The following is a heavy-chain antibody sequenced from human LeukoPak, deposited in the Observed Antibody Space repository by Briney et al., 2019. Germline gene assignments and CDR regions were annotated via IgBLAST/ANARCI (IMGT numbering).Heavy chain of an antibody. CDR1: GGSFSGYY. Sequence: PSETLSLTCAVYGGSFSGYYWSWIRQPPGKGLEWIGEINHSGSTNYNPSLKSRVTMSVDTSKNQFSLKLSSVTAADTAVYYCARAMVRGVNRYFDYWGQGTLVTVSS. J-gene: IGHJ4*02. D-gene: IGHD3-10*01. V-gene: IGHV4-34*01. CDR2: INHSGST. CDR3: ARAMVRGVNRYFDY.